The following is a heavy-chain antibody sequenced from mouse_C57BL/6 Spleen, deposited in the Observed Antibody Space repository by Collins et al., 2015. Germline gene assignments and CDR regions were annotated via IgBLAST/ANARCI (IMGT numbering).Heavy chain of an antibody. CDR1: GFNIKDYY. CDR2: IDPENGDT. J-gene: IGHJ2*01. CDR3: NAFGYADY. V-gene: IGHV14-4*02. D-gene: IGHD2-2*01. Sequence: KLSCTASGFNIKDYYMHWVKQRPEQGLEWIGWIDPENGDTEYAPKFQGKATMTADTSSNTAYLQLSSLTSEDTAVYYCNAFGYADYWGQGTTLTVSS.